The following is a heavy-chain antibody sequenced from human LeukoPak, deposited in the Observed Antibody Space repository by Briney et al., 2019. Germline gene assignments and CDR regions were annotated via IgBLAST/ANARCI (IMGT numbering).Heavy chain of an antibody. CDR3: AREPPRKDFWSGYLLRAAYGMDV. J-gene: IGHJ6*02. Sequence: ASVKVSCKASGYTFTGYGISWVRQAPGQGLEWMGWISAYNGNTNYAQKLQGRVTMTTDTSTSTAYMELRSLRSDDTAVYYCAREPPRKDFWSGYLLRAAYGMDVWGQGTTVTVSS. CDR1: GYTFTGYG. V-gene: IGHV1-18*01. CDR2: ISAYNGNT. D-gene: IGHD3-3*01.